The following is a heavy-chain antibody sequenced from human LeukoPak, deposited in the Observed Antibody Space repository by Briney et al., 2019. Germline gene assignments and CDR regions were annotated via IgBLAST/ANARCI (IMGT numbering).Heavy chain of an antibody. V-gene: IGHV1-18*01. CDR2: ISGYNGHT. CDR3: ARDNDSRDPPHFDY. J-gene: IGHJ4*02. Sequence: ASVKVSCKASGYMFTRYGINWVRQAPGQGLEWMGWISGYNGHTNYTQRLQGRVTMTTDTSTSTVYMELRSLRSDDTAVYYCARDNDSRDPPHFDYWGQGTLVTVSS. D-gene: IGHD3-16*01. CDR1: GYMFTRYG.